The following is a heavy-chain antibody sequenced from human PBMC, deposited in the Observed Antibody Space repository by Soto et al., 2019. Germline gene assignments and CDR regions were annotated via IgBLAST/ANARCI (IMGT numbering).Heavy chain of an antibody. V-gene: IGHV1-18*01. J-gene: IGHJ6*02. CDR1: GYIFVNYG. CDR3: AMVDNYVTPTPQDV. D-gene: IGHD3-16*01. CDR2: ISPSSGNT. Sequence: QVQLVQSGGEVRKPGSSVKVSCKASGYIFVNYGIAWVRQAPGQGLEWMGWISPSSGNTHYASKVQGRLTMTTDTSTSTAYMELGSLTSDDTAVYYCAMVDNYVTPTPQDVWGQGTTVTVSS.